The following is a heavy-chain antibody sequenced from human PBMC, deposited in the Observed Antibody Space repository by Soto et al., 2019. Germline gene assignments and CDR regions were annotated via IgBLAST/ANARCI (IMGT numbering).Heavy chain of an antibody. V-gene: IGHV5-51*01. Sequence: GESLKISCKGSGYSFTSYWIGWVRQMPGKGLEWMGIIYPGDSDTRYSPSFQGQVTISADKSISTAYLQWSSLKASDTAMYYCARRPLVLLYGDYETPQYDYWGQGTLVTVSS. J-gene: IGHJ4*02. CDR1: GYSFTSYW. CDR2: IYPGDSDT. D-gene: IGHD4-17*01. CDR3: ARRPLVLLYGDYETPQYDY.